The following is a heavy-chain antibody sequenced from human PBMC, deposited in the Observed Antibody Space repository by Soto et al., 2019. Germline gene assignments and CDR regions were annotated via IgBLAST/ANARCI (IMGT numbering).Heavy chain of an antibody. Sequence: GGSLRLSCAASGFTFSTYAMNWVRQAPWKGLEWVSGISGSGDSTYYADSVKGRFTVSRDNSKNTLYLQMNSLRAEDTAVFYCAKERSSGWSFDYWGQGTLVTVSS. CDR1: GFTFSTYA. CDR2: ISGSGDST. V-gene: IGHV3-23*01. J-gene: IGHJ4*02. CDR3: AKERSSGWSFDY. D-gene: IGHD6-19*01.